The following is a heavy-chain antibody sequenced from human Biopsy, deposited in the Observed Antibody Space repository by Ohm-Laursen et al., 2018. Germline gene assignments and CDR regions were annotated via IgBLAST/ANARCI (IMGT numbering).Heavy chain of an antibody. V-gene: IGHV4-59*08. CDR3: ARRLPLRGYAFDV. CDR2: IYYRGNT. J-gene: IGHJ3*01. CDR1: GGSLSSYY. D-gene: IGHD3-10*01. Sequence: GTLSLTCTVSGGSLSSYYWSWIRQPAGKGLEWIGRIYYRGNTNYSPSLKSRVTISLDTSKNQFSLKLNSVTATDTAVYYCARRLPLRGYAFDVWGQGTLVTVSS.